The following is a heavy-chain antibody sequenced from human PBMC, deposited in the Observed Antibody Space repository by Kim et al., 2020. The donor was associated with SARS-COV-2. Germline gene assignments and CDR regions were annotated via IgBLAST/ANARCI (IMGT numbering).Heavy chain of an antibody. V-gene: IGHV4-34*01. CDR3: ARGWGYIVSIAAAGTKFDY. Sequence: SETLSLTCAVYGGSFSGYYWSWIRQPPGKGLEWIGEINHSGSTNYNPSLKSRVAISVDTSKNQFSLKLSSVTAADTAVYYCARGWGYIVSIAAAGTKFDYWGQGTLVTVSS. J-gene: IGHJ4*02. D-gene: IGHD6-13*01. CDR2: INHSGST. CDR1: GGSFSGYY.